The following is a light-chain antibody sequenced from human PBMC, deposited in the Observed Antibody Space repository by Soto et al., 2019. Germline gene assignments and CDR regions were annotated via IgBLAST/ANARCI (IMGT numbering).Light chain of an antibody. V-gene: IGKV1-9*01. CDR2: EAS. Sequence: DIQMTQSQFSLSEFVGARVTITRRRRQRISSYLNWYQQKPGNAPKLMIYEASTLQSGVPSRFSGRGSGTEFTLTISGLLTEDFATYHCQQLNTLPFTFGQGTRLEIK. CDR3: QQLNTLPFT. J-gene: IGKJ5*01. CDR1: QRISSY.